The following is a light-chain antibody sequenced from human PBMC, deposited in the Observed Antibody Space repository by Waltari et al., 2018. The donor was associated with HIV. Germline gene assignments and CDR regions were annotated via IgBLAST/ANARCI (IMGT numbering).Light chain of an antibody. CDR3: QSHDSSNHWV. V-gene: IGLV6-57*03. CDR2: MDT. CDR1: SGSLASDY. Sequence: NLMLTQPRSVSASPGKTVTISCTLSSGSLASDYVQWYQQRPGSAPTSVIYMDTQRPSGVPDRSSGSIDSSSNSASLAVSGLKTEDEADYYCQSHDSSNHWVFGGGTKLTVL. J-gene: IGLJ3*02.